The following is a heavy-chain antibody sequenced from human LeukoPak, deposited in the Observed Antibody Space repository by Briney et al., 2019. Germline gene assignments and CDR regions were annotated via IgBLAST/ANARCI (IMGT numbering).Heavy chain of an antibody. V-gene: IGHV3-15*01. CDR3: TTCGYDRCGAFDI. Sequence: PGGSLRLSCAVSEFPFTRAWMTWVRQAPGKGLEWVGRIKSKTDDGTTDYAAPVKGRFSISRDDSKNTLYLQMNSLETEDTAMYYCTTCGYDRCGAFDIWGQGTVVTVSS. J-gene: IGHJ3*02. D-gene: IGHD5-12*01. CDR2: IKSKTDDGTT. CDR1: EFPFTRAW.